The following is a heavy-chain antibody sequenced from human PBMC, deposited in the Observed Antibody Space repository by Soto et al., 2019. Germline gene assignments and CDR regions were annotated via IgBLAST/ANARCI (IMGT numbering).Heavy chain of an antibody. CDR2: ISSSGSTT. J-gene: IGHJ5*02. CDR1: GFTLSDFY. CDR3: ARGRYFDWPQVNWFDR. V-gene: IGHV3-11*01. D-gene: IGHD3-9*01. Sequence: QVQLVESGGGLVKPGGSLRLSCAASGFTLSDFYMSWIRQAPGKGLEWVSYISSSGSTTFYADSVKGRFTISRDNAKNSLYLQMNSLRAEDTAVYYCARGRYFDWPQVNWFDRWGQGTLVTVSS.